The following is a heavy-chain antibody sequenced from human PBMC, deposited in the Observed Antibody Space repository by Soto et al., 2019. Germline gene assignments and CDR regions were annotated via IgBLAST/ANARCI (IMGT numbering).Heavy chain of an antibody. CDR1: GFTFSSYG. J-gene: IGHJ4*02. CDR3: ARDTRTFHFDY. CDR2: ISYDGSNK. Sequence: GGSLRLSCAASGFTFSSYGMHWVRQAPGKGLEWVAVISYDGSNKYYADSVKGRFTISRDNSKNTLYLQMNSLRAEDTAVYYCARDTRTFHFDYWGQGTLVTVSS. V-gene: IGHV3-30*03.